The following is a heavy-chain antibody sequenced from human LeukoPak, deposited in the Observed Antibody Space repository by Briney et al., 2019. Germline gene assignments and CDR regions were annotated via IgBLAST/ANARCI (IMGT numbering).Heavy chain of an antibody. CDR3: ARGDYDFWSGLDY. CDR1: GYTFTGYY. D-gene: IGHD3-3*01. Sequence: GASVKVSCKASGYTFTGYYMHWVRQAPGQGLEWMGWINPNSGGTNYAQKFQGWVTTTRDTSISTAYMELSRLRSDDTAVYYCARGDYDFWSGLDYWGQGTLVTVSS. CDR2: INPNSGGT. J-gene: IGHJ4*02. V-gene: IGHV1-2*04.